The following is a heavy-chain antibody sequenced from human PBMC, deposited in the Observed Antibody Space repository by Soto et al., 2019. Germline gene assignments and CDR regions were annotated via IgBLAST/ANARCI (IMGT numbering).Heavy chain of an antibody. Sequence: GESLKISCQASGYSFINYWIGWERQMPGKGLEWMAIINPGNSETRYSPSFQGQVTVSADKSISTVYLQWSSLKASDTAMYFCARPHLNNVDSWGQGTLVTVYS. CDR2: INPGNSET. CDR1: GYSFINYW. V-gene: IGHV5-51*01. CDR3: ARPHLNNVDS. J-gene: IGHJ4*02. D-gene: IGHD1-20*01.